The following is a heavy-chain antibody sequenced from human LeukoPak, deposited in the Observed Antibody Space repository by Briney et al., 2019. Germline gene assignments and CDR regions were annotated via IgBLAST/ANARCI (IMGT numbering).Heavy chain of an antibody. Sequence: PGGSLRLSCAASGFTFSSYWVSWVRQAPGKGLEWVANINQDGSAKDYGGSVEGRFTISRDNAKDSLYLQMNSLTAEDTAVYFCASAPNENYFDFWGQGTLVTVSS. CDR2: INQDGSAK. CDR1: GFTFSSYW. CDR3: ASAPNENYFDF. V-gene: IGHV3-7*01. J-gene: IGHJ4*02.